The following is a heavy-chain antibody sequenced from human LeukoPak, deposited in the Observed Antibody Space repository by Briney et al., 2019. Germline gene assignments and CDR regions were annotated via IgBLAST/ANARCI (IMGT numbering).Heavy chain of an antibody. CDR2: ISAYNGNT. Sequence: ASVKVSCKASGYTFTSYGISWVRQAPGQGLEWMGWISAYNGNTNYAQKLQGRVTMTTDTSTSTAYMELRSLRSDDTAVYYCAREGDVLRFLEWLLPEDYYYCGMDVWGQGTTVTVSS. CDR1: GYTFTSYG. J-gene: IGHJ6*02. D-gene: IGHD3-3*01. CDR3: AREGDVLRFLEWLLPEDYYYCGMDV. V-gene: IGHV1-18*01.